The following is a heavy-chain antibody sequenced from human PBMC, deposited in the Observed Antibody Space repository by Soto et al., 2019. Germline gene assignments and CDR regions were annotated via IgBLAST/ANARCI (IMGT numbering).Heavy chain of an antibody. CDR2: IYPGETI. CDR1: GASVNTDDW. J-gene: IGHJ4*02. V-gene: IGHV4-4*02. CDR3: AIDHQSSGTWSFDY. Sequence: QVQLQESGPGLVQPSGTLSLTCAVSGASVNTDDWWNWVRQPPGKGLEWIGEIYPGETIYYNPSLKSRVTISLDTSKDQISLKLTSRTAADTAVYYWAIDHQSSGTWSFDYWGQGARVTVSS. D-gene: IGHD2-15*01.